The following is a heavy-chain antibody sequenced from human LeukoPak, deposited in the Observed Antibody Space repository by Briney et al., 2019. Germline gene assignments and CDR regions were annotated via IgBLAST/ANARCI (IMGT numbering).Heavy chain of an antibody. V-gene: IGHV3-30*18. CDR3: AKGRGTLAYCGSDCYPYFDY. J-gene: IGHJ4*02. D-gene: IGHD2-21*02. Sequence: GGSLRLSCAASGFTFSSYGMHWVRQAPGKGLEWVAVISYDGSNIYYADFVKGRFTISRDNSKNTLYLQMNSLRAEDTAIYYCAKGRGTLAYCGSDCYPYFDYWGQGTLVTVSS. CDR1: GFTFSSYG. CDR2: ISYDGSNI.